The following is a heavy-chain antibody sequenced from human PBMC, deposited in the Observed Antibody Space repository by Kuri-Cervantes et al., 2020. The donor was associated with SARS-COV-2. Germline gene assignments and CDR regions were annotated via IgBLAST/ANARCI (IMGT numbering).Heavy chain of an antibody. CDR3: ARAGITGTTFYFDY. CDR1: GFTFSSYW. Sequence: GESLKISCAASGFTFSSYWMHWVRQAPGKGLMWVSRINSDGSSTSYADSVKGRFTISRDNAKNTLYLQMNSLRAEDTAVYYCARAGITGTTFYFDYWGQGTLVTVSS. J-gene: IGHJ4*02. CDR2: INSDGSST. V-gene: IGHV3-74*01. D-gene: IGHD1-7*01.